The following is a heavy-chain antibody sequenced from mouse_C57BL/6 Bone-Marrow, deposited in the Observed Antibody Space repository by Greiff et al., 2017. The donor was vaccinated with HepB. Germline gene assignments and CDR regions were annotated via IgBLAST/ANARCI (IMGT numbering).Heavy chain of an antibody. J-gene: IGHJ3*01. CDR1: GYSITSGYY. CDR3: ARGRRDWFAY. V-gene: IGHV3-6*01. CDR2: ISYDGSN. Sequence: EVKLMESGPGLVKPSQSLSLTCSVTGYSITSGYYWNWIRQFPRNKLEWMGYISYDGSNNYNPSLKNRNSITRDTSKNQFFLKLNSVTTEDTATYYCARGRRDWFAYWGQGTLVTVSA.